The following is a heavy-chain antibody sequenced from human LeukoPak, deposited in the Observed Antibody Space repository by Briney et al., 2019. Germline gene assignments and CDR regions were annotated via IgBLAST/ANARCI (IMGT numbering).Heavy chain of an antibody. D-gene: IGHD3-16*01. CDR2: IYHSGST. V-gene: IGHV4-38-2*01. CDR1: GYSISSGYY. Sequence: PSETLSLTCAVSGYSISSGYYWGWIRQPPGKGLEWIGSIYHSGSTYYNPSLKSRVTISVDTSKNQFSPKLSSVTAADTAVYYCARVPGLYYFDYWGQGTLVTVSS. CDR3: ARVPGLYYFDY. J-gene: IGHJ4*02.